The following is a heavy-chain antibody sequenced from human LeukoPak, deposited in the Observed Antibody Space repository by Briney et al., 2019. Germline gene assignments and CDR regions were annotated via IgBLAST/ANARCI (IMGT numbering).Heavy chain of an antibody. J-gene: IGHJ4*02. V-gene: IGHV4-39*07. D-gene: IGHD5-12*01. CDR3: ASSGYSGYAFDY. CDR1: GGSISSSSFY. Sequence: SETLSLTCTASGGSISSSSFYWGWIRQPPGKGLEWIGSIYYGRNSYYNPSLKSRVTISVDTSRNQFSLKLSSVTAADTAVYYCASSGYSGYAFDYWGQGTLVTVSS. CDR2: IYYGRNS.